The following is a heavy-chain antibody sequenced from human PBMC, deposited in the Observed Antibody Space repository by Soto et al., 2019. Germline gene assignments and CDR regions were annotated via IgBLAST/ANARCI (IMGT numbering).Heavy chain of an antibody. J-gene: IGHJ4*02. CDR2: ISAYNGNT. CDR3: ARVSLSGWYGDY. Sequence: ASVKVSCKXSGYTFTSYGISWVRQAPGQGLEWMGWISAYNGNTNYAQKLQGRVTMTTDTSTSTAYMELRSLRSDDTAVYYCARVSLSGWYGDYWGQGTLVTVSS. D-gene: IGHD6-19*01. V-gene: IGHV1-18*01. CDR1: GYTFTSYG.